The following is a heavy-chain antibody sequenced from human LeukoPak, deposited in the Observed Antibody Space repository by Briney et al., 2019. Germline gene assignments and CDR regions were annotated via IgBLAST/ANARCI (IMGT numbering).Heavy chain of an antibody. D-gene: IGHD6-13*01. CDR2: IKQDGSEK. CDR3: ARAGGRYSSSWFKFDY. Sequence: GGSLRLSCAASGFTFSSYWMSWVRQAPGKGLEWVANIKQDGSEKYYVDSVKGRFTISRDNAKNSLYLQMNSLRAEDTAVYYCARAGGRYSSSWFKFDYWGQGTLVTVSS. J-gene: IGHJ4*02. V-gene: IGHV3-7*01. CDR1: GFTFSSYW.